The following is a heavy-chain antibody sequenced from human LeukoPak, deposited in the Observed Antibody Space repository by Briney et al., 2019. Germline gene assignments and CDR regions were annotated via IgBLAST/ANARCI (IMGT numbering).Heavy chain of an antibody. J-gene: IGHJ4*02. CDR3: AREVEMATQFAY. V-gene: IGHV4-4*07. CDR1: RGSISPHY. CDR2: ISPTGST. D-gene: IGHD5-24*01. Sequence: RSETQTLTCTVSRGSISPHYWSWIRQPAGKGLDWIGRISPTGSTNYNPSLNSRVTMSVDSSKNQVSLTLNSVTAADTAVYYCAREVEMATQFAYWAQGTLVTVSS.